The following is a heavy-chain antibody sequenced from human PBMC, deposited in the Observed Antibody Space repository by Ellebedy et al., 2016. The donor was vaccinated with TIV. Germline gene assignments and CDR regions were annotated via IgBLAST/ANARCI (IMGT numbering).Heavy chain of an antibody. V-gene: IGHV3-30*03. CDR2: VSYDGSNK. CDR3: ARHRGTTEHGPFYYYGMDV. J-gene: IGHJ6*02. CDR1: GFTFSNYG. D-gene: IGHD1-7*01. Sequence: PGGSLRLSCAASGFTFSNYGMHWVRQAPGKGLEWVAVVSYDGSNKYYADSVKGRFTISRDDSKNTLYLQMNGLRAEDTAVYYCARHRGTTEHGPFYYYGMDVWGQGTTVTVSS.